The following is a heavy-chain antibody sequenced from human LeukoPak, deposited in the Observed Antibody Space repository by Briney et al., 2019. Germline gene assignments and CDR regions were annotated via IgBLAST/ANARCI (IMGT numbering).Heavy chain of an antibody. CDR2: IIPMFGTP. J-gene: IGHJ4*02. V-gene: IGHV1-69*05. D-gene: IGHD4-17*01. CDR3: ARDPPLSYGDFSVHES. CDR1: GGTFSSYA. Sequence: ASVKVSCKASGGTFSSYAISWVRQAPGQGLEWMGGIIPMFGTPKYARKFQGRVTITTNESTNTAYMELNSLTSEDTAVYYCARDPPLSYGDFSVHESWGQGSLVTVSS.